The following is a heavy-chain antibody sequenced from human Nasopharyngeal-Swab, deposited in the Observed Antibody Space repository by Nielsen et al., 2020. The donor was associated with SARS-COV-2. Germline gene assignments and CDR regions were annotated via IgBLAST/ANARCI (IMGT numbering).Heavy chain of an antibody. CDR1: GFTFSSYS. CDR2: ISSSSSYI. Sequence: GESLKISCAASGFTFSSYSMNWVRQAPGKGPEWVSSISSSSSYIYYADSVKGRFTISRDNAKNSLYLQMNSLRAEDTAVYYCAREFGYSGYDKRYYYYGMDVWGQGTTVTVSS. J-gene: IGHJ6*02. V-gene: IGHV3-21*01. CDR3: AREFGYSGYDKRYYYYGMDV. D-gene: IGHD5-12*01.